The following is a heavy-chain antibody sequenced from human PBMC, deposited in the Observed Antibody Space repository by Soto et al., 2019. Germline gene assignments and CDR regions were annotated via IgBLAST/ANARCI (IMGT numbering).Heavy chain of an antibody. CDR1: GGSFSGYY. V-gene: IGHV4-34*01. CDR2: INHSGST. D-gene: IGHD1-26*01. J-gene: IGHJ4*02. CDR3: ARWLGFRSGSYDGYFDY. Sequence: SETLSLTCAVYGGSFSGYYWSWIRQPPGKGLEWIGEINHSGSTNYNPSLKSRVTISVDTSKNQFSLKLSSVTAADTAVYYCARWLGFRSGSYDGYFDYWGQGTLVTVSS.